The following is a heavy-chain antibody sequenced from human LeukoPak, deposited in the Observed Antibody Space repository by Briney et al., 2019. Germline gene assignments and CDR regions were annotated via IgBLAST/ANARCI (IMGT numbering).Heavy chain of an antibody. CDR2: ISGSGGGT. Sequence: GGSLRLSCAASGFTFSSYAMSWVRQAPGKGLEWVSGISGSGGGTYYADSVKGRFAISRDNSKNTLSLQMNSLRAEDTAVYYCAKDGYCSSTNCYPAPYWGQGTLVTVSS. CDR1: GFTFSSYA. J-gene: IGHJ4*02. CDR3: AKDGYCSSTNCYPAPY. V-gene: IGHV3-23*01. D-gene: IGHD2-2*01.